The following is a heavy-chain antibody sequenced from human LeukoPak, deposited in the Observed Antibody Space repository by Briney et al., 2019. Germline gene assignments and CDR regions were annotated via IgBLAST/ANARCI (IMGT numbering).Heavy chain of an antibody. Sequence: AGGSLRLSCAVSGFTFSSYGMHWVRQAPGKGLEWVAVISYDGSNKYYADSVKGRFTISRDNSKNTLYLQMNSLRAEDTAVYYCAKDENYYDSSGYYSPGDYWGQGTLVTVSS. CDR1: GFTFSSYG. J-gene: IGHJ4*02. D-gene: IGHD3-22*01. CDR3: AKDENYYDSSGYYSPGDY. V-gene: IGHV3-30*18. CDR2: ISYDGSNK.